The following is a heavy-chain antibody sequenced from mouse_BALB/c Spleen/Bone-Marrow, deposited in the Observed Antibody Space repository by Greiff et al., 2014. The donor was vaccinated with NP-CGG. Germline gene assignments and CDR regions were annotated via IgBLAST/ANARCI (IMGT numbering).Heavy chain of an antibody. Sequence: VQGVESGPGLVAPSQSLSITCTVSGFSLTSYGVHWVRQPPGKGLEWLGVIWAGGNTNYNSALMSRLNINKDSSKSQVFLKMNSLQSDDTAMYYCARDTYSGNPYALDYWGQGTSVTVSS. CDR1: GFSLTSYG. V-gene: IGHV2-9*02. CDR2: IWAGGNT. J-gene: IGHJ4*01. D-gene: IGHD2-10*01. CDR3: ARDTYSGNPYALDY.